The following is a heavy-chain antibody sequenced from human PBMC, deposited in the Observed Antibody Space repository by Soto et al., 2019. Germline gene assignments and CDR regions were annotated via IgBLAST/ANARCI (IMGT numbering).Heavy chain of an antibody. CDR1: GGSINSAGYY. D-gene: IGHD3-3*01. Sequence: SETLSLTCTVSGGSINSAGYYWRWLRQHPGQGLEWIGNIYYSGSTNYNPSLKSRVVISIDTSKNPFSLNLSSLTAADTAVYYCASLQTIFGIITAFDYWGQGTLVTVSS. V-gene: IGHV4-31*03. CDR3: ASLQTIFGIITAFDY. CDR2: IYYSGST. J-gene: IGHJ4*02.